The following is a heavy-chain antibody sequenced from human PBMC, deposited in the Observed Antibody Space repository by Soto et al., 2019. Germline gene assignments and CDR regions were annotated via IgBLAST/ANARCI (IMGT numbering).Heavy chain of an antibody. CDR3: ARENIVVVPAAPHLYYYYYMDV. Sequence: STETLSLTCTVSGGSISSYYWSWIRQPPGKGLEWIGYIYYSGSTNYNPSLKSRVTISVDTSKNQFSLKLSSVTAADTAVYYCARENIVVVPAAPHLYYYYYMDVWGKGTTVTVSS. CDR2: IYYSGST. CDR1: GGSISSYY. V-gene: IGHV4-59*12. D-gene: IGHD2-2*01. J-gene: IGHJ6*03.